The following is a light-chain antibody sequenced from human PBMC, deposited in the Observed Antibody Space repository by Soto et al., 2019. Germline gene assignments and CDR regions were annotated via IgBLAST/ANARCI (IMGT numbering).Light chain of an antibody. Sequence: QYVLTKPPSASGSPGQSVTISCTGTISDVGGYNYVSWYQQHPGKAPKLMIYEVSKRPSGVPDRFSGSKSGNTASLTVSGLQAEDEADYYCSSYAGSNHYVFGTGTKVTVL. J-gene: IGLJ1*01. CDR1: ISDVGGYNY. CDR2: EVS. CDR3: SSYAGSNHYV. V-gene: IGLV2-8*01.